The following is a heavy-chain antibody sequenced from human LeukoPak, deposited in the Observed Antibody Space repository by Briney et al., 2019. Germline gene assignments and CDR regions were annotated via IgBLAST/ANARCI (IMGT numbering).Heavy chain of an antibody. CDR1: GGSISSSSYY. CDR3: ARGRVGATPFDY. J-gene: IGHJ4*02. D-gene: IGHD1-26*01. CDR2: IYYSGST. V-gene: IGHV4-39*01. Sequence: SETLSLTCTVSGGSISSSSYYWGWIRQPPGKGLEWIGSIYYSGSTYYNPSLKSRVTISVDTSKNQFSLKLSSVTAADTAVYYCARGRVGATPFDYWGQGTLVTVSS.